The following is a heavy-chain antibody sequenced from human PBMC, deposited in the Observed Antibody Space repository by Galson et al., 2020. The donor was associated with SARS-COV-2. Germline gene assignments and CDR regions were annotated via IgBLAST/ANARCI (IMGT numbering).Heavy chain of an antibody. CDR1: GFSLSTSGMC. D-gene: IGHD6-19*01. V-gene: IGHV2-70*01. CDR2: IDWDDDK. J-gene: IGHJ6*02. Sequence: SGPTLVTPTQTLTLTCTFSGFSLSTSGMCVSWIRQPPGKALEWLALIDWDDDKYYSTSLKTRLTISKDTSKNQVVLTMTNMDPVDTATYYCWLVPWGGAITYCYDDCIDVWGQGTTVTGSS. CDR3: WLVPWGGAITYCYDDCIDV.